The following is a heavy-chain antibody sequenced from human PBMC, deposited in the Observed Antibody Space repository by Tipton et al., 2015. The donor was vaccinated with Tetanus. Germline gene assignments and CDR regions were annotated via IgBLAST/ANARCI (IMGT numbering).Heavy chain of an antibody. CDR3: AKDITYGDNYYYGMDV. Sequence: RSLRLSCAASGFTFDDYAMHWVRQAPGKGLEWVSGISWNSGSIGYADSVKGRFTISRDNAKNSLYLQMISLRAEDTALYYCAKDITYGDNYYYGMDVWGQGTTVTVSS. J-gene: IGHJ6*02. CDR2: ISWNSGSI. CDR1: GFTFDDYA. V-gene: IGHV3-9*01. D-gene: IGHD4-17*01.